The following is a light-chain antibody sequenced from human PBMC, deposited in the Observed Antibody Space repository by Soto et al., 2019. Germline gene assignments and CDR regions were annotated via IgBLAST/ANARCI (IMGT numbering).Light chain of an antibody. CDR1: SGHSSYT. V-gene: IGLV4-69*01. CDR3: QTWGAGIVV. J-gene: IGLJ2*01. Sequence: VLTQSPSASASLGASVKLTCTLSSGHSSYTIAWHQQQPEKGPRYLMKLNTDGSHSRGDGIPDRFSGSRSGAERYLTISSLQSEDEADYYCQTWGAGIVVFGGGTKVTVL. CDR2: LNTDGSH.